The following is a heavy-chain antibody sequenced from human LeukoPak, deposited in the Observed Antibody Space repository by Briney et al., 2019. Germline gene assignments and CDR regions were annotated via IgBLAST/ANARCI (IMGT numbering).Heavy chain of an antibody. Sequence: GESLKISCKGSGYSFTSYWIGWVRQMPGKGLKWLGIIYPGDSDPRYSPSFQGQVTISADKSISTAYLQWSSLKASDTAMYYCARHSAPRYFDWLLSPSSFDYWGQGTLVTVSS. CDR3: ARHSAPRYFDWLLSPSSFDY. D-gene: IGHD3-9*01. CDR1: GYSFTSYW. CDR2: IYPGDSDP. V-gene: IGHV5-51*01. J-gene: IGHJ4*02.